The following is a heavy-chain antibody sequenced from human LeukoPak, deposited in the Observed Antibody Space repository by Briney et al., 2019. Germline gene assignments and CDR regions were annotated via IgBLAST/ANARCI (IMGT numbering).Heavy chain of an antibody. CDR1: GGSFSGYY. Sequence: SETLSLTCAVYGGSFSGYYWSWIRQPPGKGLEWIGEINHSGSTNYNPSLKSRVTISEDTSKNQFSLKLSSVTAADTAAYYCARHGSSPDYFDYWGQGTLVTVSS. CDR2: INHSGST. V-gene: IGHV4-34*01. CDR3: ARHGSSPDYFDY. J-gene: IGHJ4*02. D-gene: IGHD6-6*01.